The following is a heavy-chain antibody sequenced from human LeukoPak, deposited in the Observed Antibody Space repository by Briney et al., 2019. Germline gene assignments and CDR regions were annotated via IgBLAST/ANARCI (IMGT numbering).Heavy chain of an antibody. Sequence: SETLSLTCAAYGGSFSGFWRWSRRPPGEGVEWIGQVHHRGSTNYIPALKSLITISVDTSKNQFSLKLTSVIVADTAVYYCARHRGYDFYGWGQGALVTVSS. CDR3: ARHRGYDFYG. J-gene: IGHJ4*02. D-gene: IGHD5-12*01. CDR1: GGSFSGF. CDR2: VHHRGST. V-gene: IGHV4-34*01.